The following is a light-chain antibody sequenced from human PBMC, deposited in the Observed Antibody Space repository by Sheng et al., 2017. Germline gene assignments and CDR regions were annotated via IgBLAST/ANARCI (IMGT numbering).Light chain of an antibody. CDR2: AAS. J-gene: IGKJ4*01. Sequence: DIQMTQSPSSLSASVGDRVTIACRASQRIFSFLNWYQQKPGTAPKLLIYAASILQSGVPSRFSGSGSGTDFTLTINGLQPEDFATYYCQQSYTTLSLTFGGGTKVEIK. CDR1: QRIFSF. V-gene: IGKV1-39*01. CDR3: QQSYTTLSLT.